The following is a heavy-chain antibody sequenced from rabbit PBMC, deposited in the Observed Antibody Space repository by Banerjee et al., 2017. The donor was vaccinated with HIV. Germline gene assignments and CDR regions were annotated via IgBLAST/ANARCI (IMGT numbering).Heavy chain of an antibody. CDR2: INTSSGNT. Sequence: QEQLVESGGGLVQPEGSLTLTCTASGSDISRNAMCWVRQAPGKGLEWIACINTSSGNTVYASWAKGRFTISKASWTTVTLQMTSLTAADTATYFCARDVVGGIGVDLWGPGTLVTVS. CDR1: GSDISRNA. J-gene: IGHJ6*01. V-gene: IGHV1S45*01. D-gene: IGHD4-1*01. CDR3: ARDVVGGIGVDL.